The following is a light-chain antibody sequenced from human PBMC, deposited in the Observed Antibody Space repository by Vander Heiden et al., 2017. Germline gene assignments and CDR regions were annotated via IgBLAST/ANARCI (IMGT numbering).Light chain of an antibody. J-gene: IGKJ4*01. CDR1: QGISSY. Sequence: IQLTQSPYSLSASVGDRVTITCRASQGISSYLAWDQQKPGKAPKLLIYAASTLQSGDPSRFSGSGSGTDFTLTISSLQPEDFATYYCQQLGTFGGGTKVEIK. CDR2: AAS. CDR3: QQLGT. V-gene: IGKV1-9*01.